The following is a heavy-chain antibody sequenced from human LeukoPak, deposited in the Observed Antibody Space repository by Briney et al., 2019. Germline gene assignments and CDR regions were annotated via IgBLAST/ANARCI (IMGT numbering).Heavy chain of an antibody. J-gene: IGHJ4*02. V-gene: IGHV4-4*02. CDR1: GVSITDDW. CDR3: VRGGTFYLPY. Sequence: SETLSLTYAVSGVSITDDWWSWVRQPPGKGLEWIGEIFHTGPTNYNPSLKSRVTISMDKSEKQVSLRLNSVTAADTAIYYCVRGGTFYLPYWGQGILVTVSS. D-gene: IGHD1-26*01. CDR2: IFHTGPT.